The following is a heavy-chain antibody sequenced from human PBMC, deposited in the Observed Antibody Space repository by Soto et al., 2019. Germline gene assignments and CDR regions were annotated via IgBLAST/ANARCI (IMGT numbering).Heavy chain of an antibody. J-gene: IGHJ6*02. CDR3: ARDGGIAAAARKHYYYYGMDV. CDR2: IIPIFGTA. V-gene: IGHV1-69*13. Sequence: SVKVSCKASGGTFSSYAISWVRQAPGQGLEWMGGIIPIFGTANYAQKFQGRVTITADESTSTAYMELSSLRSEDTAVYYCARDGGIAAAARKHYYYYGMDVWGQGTTVTVSS. D-gene: IGHD6-13*01. CDR1: GGTFSSYA.